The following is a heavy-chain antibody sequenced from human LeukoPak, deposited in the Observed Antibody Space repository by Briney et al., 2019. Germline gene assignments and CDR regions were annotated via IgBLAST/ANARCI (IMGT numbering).Heavy chain of an antibody. D-gene: IGHD6-19*01. V-gene: IGHV3-11*01. CDR3: AKGGMYSSGWYFDY. CDR1: GFTFSDYY. CDR2: ISSSGSTI. Sequence: GGSLRLSCAASGFTFSDYYMSWIRQAPGKGLEWVSYISSSGSTIYYADSVKGRFTISRDNAKNSLYLQMNSLRAEDMALYYCAKGGMYSSGWYFDYWGQGTLVTVSS. J-gene: IGHJ4*02.